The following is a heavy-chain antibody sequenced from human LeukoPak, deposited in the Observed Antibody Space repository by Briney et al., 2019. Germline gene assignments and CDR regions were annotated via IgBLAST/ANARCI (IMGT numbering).Heavy chain of an antibody. D-gene: IGHD1-20*01. V-gene: IGHV4-39*07. J-gene: IGHJ3*02. CDR2: INHSGST. Sequence: PSQTLSLTCTVSGGSISSGSYYWSWIRQPPGKGLEWIGEINHSGSTNYNPSLKSRVTISVDTSKNQFSLKLSSVTAADTAVYYCARRPYNWRAFDIWGQGTMVTVSS. CDR1: GGSISSGSYY. CDR3: ARRPYNWRAFDI.